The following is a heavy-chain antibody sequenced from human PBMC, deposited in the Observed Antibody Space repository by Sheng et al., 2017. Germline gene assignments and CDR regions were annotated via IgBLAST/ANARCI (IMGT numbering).Heavy chain of an antibody. J-gene: IGHJ5*02. CDR2: IWPDNSDT. CDR1: GYNFATFW. D-gene: IGHD5-18*01. Sequence: EVQLVQSGAEVKKPGESLKISCRGSGYNFATFWIGWVRQMPGKGLEWMGIIWPDNSDTRYSPSFQGQITISADKSLSTAYLQWSSLKASDTAVYYCARHNMDTGMIENLDPWGQGTPVTVSS. V-gene: IGHV5-51*01. CDR3: ARHNMDTGMIENLDP.